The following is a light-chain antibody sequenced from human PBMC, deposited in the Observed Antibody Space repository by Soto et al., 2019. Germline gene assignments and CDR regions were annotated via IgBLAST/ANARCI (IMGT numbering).Light chain of an antibody. CDR3: QQFSSYPLT. J-gene: IGKJ4*01. CDR2: DAS. Sequence: EFVLTQSPGTLSLSPGERATLSCRASQTVRNNYLAWYQQKPGQAPRLLIYDASSRATGIPDRFSGGGSGTDFTLTISRLEPEDFAVYYCQQFSSYPLTFGGVTTADMK. V-gene: IGKV3-20*01. CDR1: QTVRNNY.